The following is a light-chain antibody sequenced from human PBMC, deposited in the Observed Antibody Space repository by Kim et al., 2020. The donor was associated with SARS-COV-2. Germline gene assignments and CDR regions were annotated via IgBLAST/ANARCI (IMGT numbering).Light chain of an antibody. CDR2: QHT. Sequence: SYELTQPPSVSVSPGQTASITCSGDKLGNKYAYWYQQKPGQSPVLLIYQHTKRPSGIPARFSGSNSGNTATLTISGTQAMDEADYYCQAWDSSTAVFGGGTQLTVL. CDR1: KLGNKY. J-gene: IGLJ3*02. CDR3: QAWDSSTAV. V-gene: IGLV3-1*01.